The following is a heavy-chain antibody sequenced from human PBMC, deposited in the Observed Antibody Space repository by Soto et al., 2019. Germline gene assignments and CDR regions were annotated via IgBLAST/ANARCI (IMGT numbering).Heavy chain of an antibody. CDR3: ARRGYYYDSSGYQLFDY. CDR2: ISGSGGST. D-gene: IGHD3-22*01. J-gene: IGHJ4*02. Sequence: VGSLRLSCAASGFTFSSYAMSWVRQAPGKGLEWVSAISGSGGSTYYADSVKGRFTISRDNSKNTLYLQMNSLRAEDTAVYYCARRGYYYDSSGYQLFDYWGQGTLVTVSS. CDR1: GFTFSSYA. V-gene: IGHV3-23*01.